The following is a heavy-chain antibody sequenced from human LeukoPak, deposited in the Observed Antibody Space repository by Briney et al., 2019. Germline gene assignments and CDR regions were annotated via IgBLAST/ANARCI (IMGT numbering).Heavy chain of an antibody. CDR3: ARDRYYDILTGYSTPYYYGMDV. Sequence: PSETLSLTCAVYGGCFSGYYWSWIRQHPGKGLEWIGEINHSGSTNYNPSLKSRVTISVDTSKNQFSLKLSSVTAADTAVYYCARDRYYDILTGYSTPYYYGMDVWGQGTTVTVSS. J-gene: IGHJ6*02. D-gene: IGHD3-9*01. V-gene: IGHV4-34*01. CDR1: GGCFSGYY. CDR2: INHSGST.